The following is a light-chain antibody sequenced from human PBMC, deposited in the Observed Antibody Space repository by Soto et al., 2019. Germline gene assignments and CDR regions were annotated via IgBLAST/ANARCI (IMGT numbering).Light chain of an antibody. CDR3: QQHCSSPIT. CDR2: AAS. Sequence: ATKSVRSSYLAGYQQKXGQAPRRLINAASXRPTGTPYKFSGSGSGTDFTLTISRLEPEDFAVYYCQQHCSSPITFGQGTRMEIK. CDR1: KSVRSSY. V-gene: IGKV3-20*01. J-gene: IGKJ5*01.